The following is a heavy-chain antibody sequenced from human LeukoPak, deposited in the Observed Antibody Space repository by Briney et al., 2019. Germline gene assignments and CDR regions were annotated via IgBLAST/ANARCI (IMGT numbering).Heavy chain of an antibody. CDR3: GRVDGDRFFDY. J-gene: IGHJ4*02. V-gene: IGHV4-39*01. D-gene: IGHD4-17*01. CDR2: IYSYSGST. CDR1: GGSISSSGYY. Sequence: SETPSLTCTVSGGSISSSGYYWGWIRQPPGKGLEWIGSIYSYSGSTYYNPSLKSRVTISVDTSKNQFSLKLSSVTAADTAVYYCGRVDGDRFFDYWGQGTLVTVSS.